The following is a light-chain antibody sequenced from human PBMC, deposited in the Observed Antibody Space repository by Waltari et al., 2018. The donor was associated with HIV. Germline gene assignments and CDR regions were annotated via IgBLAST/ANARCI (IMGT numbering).Light chain of an antibody. CDR2: KDS. J-gene: IGLJ2*01. V-gene: IGLV3-25*03. CDR3: QSADDSGSLVV. Sequence: SYELKQPPSVSVSPGQTARITCSGHALSKQYVYWYQQKPGLAPILVIFKDSERPSEIPERFSGSSSGTRVTLTVTGVQAQDEADYFCQSADDSGSLVVFGGGTKLIVL. CDR1: ALSKQY.